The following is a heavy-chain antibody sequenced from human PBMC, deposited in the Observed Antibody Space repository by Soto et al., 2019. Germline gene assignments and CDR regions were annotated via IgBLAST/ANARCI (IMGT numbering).Heavy chain of an antibody. CDR3: AKATVAVPDFFDS. V-gene: IGHV3-23*01. CDR1: GFIFGDYA. D-gene: IGHD4-4*01. CDR2: LSGSGVKT. J-gene: IGHJ4*02. Sequence: GGSLRLSCAASGFIFGDYAMTWVRQAPGKGLEWVSALSGSGVKTYYTDSVKGRFTISRDNSKNTLFLQMNSLRAEDTAVYYCAKATVAVPDFFDSWGQGTLVTVSS.